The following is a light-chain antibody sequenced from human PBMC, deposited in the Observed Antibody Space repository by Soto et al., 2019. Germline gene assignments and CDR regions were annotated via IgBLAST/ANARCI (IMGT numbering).Light chain of an antibody. CDR3: SSYGGSNNLV. Sequence: QSALTQPPSASGSPGQSVTIYCTGTSSDVGSYNYVSWYQQHPGKAPKLILYEVNKRPSGVPDRFSGSKSGNTASLTVSGLQAEDEADYYCSSYGGSNNLVFGGGTKLTVL. J-gene: IGLJ3*02. V-gene: IGLV2-8*01. CDR1: SSDVGSYNY. CDR2: EVN.